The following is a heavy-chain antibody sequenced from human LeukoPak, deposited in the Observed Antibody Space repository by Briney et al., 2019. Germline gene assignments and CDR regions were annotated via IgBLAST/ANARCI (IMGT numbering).Heavy chain of an antibody. CDR3: AKGARIHVTGPDY. CDR1: GFTFSSYS. Sequence: GGSLRLSCAASGFTFSSYSMNWVRQAPVKGLEWVSSISSSSSYIYYADSVKGRFTISRDNAKNALYLQMNSLRAEDTAVYYCAKGARIHVTGPDYWGPGTLVTVSS. CDR2: ISSSSSYI. D-gene: IGHD3-9*01. J-gene: IGHJ4*02. V-gene: IGHV3-21*04.